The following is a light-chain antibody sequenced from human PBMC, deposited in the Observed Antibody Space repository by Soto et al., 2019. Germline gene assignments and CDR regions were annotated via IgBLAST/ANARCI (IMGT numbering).Light chain of an antibody. CDR3: QQRSNWPRFT. J-gene: IGKJ3*01. CDR1: QSVNSNY. CDR2: GAS. V-gene: IGKV3D-20*02. Sequence: EIVLTQSPGTLSLSPGERATLSCRASQSVNSNYLAWYQQRPGQAPRLLIFGASYRATGIPDRFSGSGSGTDFTLTISSLEPEDFAVYYCQQRSNWPRFTFGPGTKVDIK.